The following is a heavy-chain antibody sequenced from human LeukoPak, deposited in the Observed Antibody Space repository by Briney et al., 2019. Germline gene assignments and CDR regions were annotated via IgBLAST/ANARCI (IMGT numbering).Heavy chain of an antibody. D-gene: IGHD6-13*01. V-gene: IGHV3-49*04. J-gene: IGHJ4*02. CDR3: TRLFSESSSWALDY. CDR2: IRSKLYGGTT. Sequence: GGSLRLSCTASGFSFGDYAMSWVRQAPGKGLEWVGCIRSKLYGGTTQYAASVKGRFTISSDDSKSIAYLPMNSLKPEDTAVYYCTRLFSESSSWALDYWGQGSLVTVSS. CDR1: GFSFGDYA.